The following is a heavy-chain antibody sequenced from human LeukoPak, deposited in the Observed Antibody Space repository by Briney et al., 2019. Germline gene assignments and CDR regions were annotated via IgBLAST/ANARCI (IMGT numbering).Heavy chain of an antibody. Sequence: GGSLRLSCAASGFTFSTYAMSWVRQTPGKGLEWVAAISGSNPGTYHANSVKGRFTNSRDNSKNTLHLQMSGLRAEDTARYYCAKAPVGHCSGAFCYHFDSWGQGTLVTVSS. CDR2: ISGSNPGT. CDR1: GFTFSTYA. CDR3: AKAPVGHCSGAFCYHFDS. J-gene: IGHJ4*02. D-gene: IGHD2-15*01. V-gene: IGHV3-23*01.